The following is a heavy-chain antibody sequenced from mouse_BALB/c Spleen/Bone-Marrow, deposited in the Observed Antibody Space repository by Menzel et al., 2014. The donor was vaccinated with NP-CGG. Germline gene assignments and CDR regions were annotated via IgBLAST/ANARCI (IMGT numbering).Heavy chain of an antibody. V-gene: IGHV1-63*02. J-gene: IGHJ4*01. CDR2: IYPGGGYT. CDR1: GYTFXNYW. Sequence: QVQLQQSGAELVRPGTSVKISCKASGYTFXNYWLGWVKQRPGHGLEWIGDIYPGGGYTDYNEKFKGKATLTADTSSSTAYMQLSSLTSEDSAVYFCARDMITTRAMDYWGQGTSVTVSS. D-gene: IGHD2-4*01. CDR3: ARDMITTRAMDY.